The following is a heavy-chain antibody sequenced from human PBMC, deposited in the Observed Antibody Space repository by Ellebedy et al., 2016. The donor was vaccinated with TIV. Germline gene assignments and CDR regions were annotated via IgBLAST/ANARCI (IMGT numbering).Heavy chain of an antibody. D-gene: IGHD3-16*01. CDR2: IKSTTGGGTT. J-gene: IGHJ4*02. CDR3: TTLGGCDY. V-gene: IGHV3-15*07. CDR1: DFTLSDAW. Sequence: GESLKISCAASDFTLSDAWMNWVRQAPGKGLEWVGIIKSTTGGGTTDYATPVKGRFTISRDDSKNTLYLQMNSLKTEDTAVYYCTTLGGCDYWGQGTLVTVSS.